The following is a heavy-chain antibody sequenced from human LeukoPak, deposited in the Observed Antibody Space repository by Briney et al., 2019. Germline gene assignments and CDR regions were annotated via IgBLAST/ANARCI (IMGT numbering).Heavy chain of an antibody. CDR3: ARDLGYSYGPDY. Sequence: GGSLRLSCAASGFTVSSNYMSWVRQAPGKGLEWVSVIYSGGSTYYADSVKGRFTISRDNSKNTLYLQMNSLRAEDTAVYYCARDLGYSYGPDYWGQGTLVTVSS. D-gene: IGHD5-18*01. V-gene: IGHV3-53*01. CDR1: GFTVSSNY. J-gene: IGHJ4*02. CDR2: IYSGGST.